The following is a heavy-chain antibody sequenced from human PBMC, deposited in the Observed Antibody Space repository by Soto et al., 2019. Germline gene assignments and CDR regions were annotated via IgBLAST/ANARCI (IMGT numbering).Heavy chain of an antibody. D-gene: IGHD1-26*01. CDR1: GFTFSSYS. Sequence: EVQLVESGGGLVQPGGSLRLSCAASGFTFSSYSMNWVRQAPGKGLEWVSYISSSSSTIYYADSVKGRLAISRDNAKKALFPQTNSLRAEDTAVYYCAIMVISGSYLDYWGQGTLVTVAS. J-gene: IGHJ4*02. CDR2: ISSSSSTI. CDR3: AIMVISGSYLDY. V-gene: IGHV3-48*01.